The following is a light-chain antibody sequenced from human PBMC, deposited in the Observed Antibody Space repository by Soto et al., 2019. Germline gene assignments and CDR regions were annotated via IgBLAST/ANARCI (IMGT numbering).Light chain of an antibody. Sequence: QSVLTQPASVSGSPGQSITISCTGTSSDVGGYSYVSWYQQHPGKTPKLMIYEVSNRPSGVSHRFSGSKSGNTASLTISGLQAEDEADYYCSSYISSSTFVVFGGGTKLTVL. CDR2: EVS. V-gene: IGLV2-14*01. CDR1: SSDVGGYSY. CDR3: SSYISSSTFVV. J-gene: IGLJ2*01.